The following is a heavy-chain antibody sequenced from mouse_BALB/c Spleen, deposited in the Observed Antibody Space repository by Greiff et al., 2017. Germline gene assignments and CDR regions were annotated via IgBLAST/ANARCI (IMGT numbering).Heavy chain of an antibody. V-gene: IGHV1-9*01. CDR2: ILPGSGST. CDR3: ARSRGYDDFHYAMDY. J-gene: IGHJ4*01. CDR1: GYTFSSYW. Sequence: VQLQQSGAELMKPGASVKLSCKATGYTFSSYWIEWVKQRPGHGLEWIGEILPGSGSTNYNEKFKGKATFTADTSSNTAYMQLSSLTSEDSAVYYCARSRGYDDFHYAMDYWGQGTSVTVSA. D-gene: IGHD2-2*01.